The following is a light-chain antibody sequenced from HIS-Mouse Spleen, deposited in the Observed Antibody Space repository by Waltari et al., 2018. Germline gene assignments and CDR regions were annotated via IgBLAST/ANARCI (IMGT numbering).Light chain of an antibody. CDR2: DVS. CDR3: SSYTSSSFNVV. CDR1: SSDVGGYNY. Sequence: QSALTQPASVSGSPGQSITIPCPGTSSDVGGYNYVSWYKQHPGNAPTLMIYDVSNRPSGVSNRFSGSKSGNTASLTISGLQAEDEADYYCSSYTSSSFNVVFGGGTKLTVL. V-gene: IGLV2-14*03. J-gene: IGLJ2*01.